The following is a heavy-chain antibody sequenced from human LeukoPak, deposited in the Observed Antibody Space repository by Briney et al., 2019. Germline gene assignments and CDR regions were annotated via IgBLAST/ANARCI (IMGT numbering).Heavy chain of an antibody. D-gene: IGHD2/OR15-2a*01. V-gene: IGHV3-23*01. CDR3: ARSQPRGTAFYVN. CDR1: GFTLSTYA. Sequence: GGSLRLSCAASGFTLSTYAMNWVRQAPGKGLEWVSGTSSGDESTYYADSMKARFTISRDKSKNTLYLQIHSLRAEDTAVYYCARSQPRGTAFYVNWGQGTLVTVSS. J-gene: IGHJ4*02. CDR2: TSSGDEST.